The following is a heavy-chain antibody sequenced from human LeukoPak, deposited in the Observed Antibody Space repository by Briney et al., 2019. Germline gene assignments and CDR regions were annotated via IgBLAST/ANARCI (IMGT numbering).Heavy chain of an antibody. CDR2: MNPNSGNT. J-gene: IGHJ6*02. D-gene: IGHD1-26*01. CDR1: GYTFTSYD. CDR3: ARLLVGAHYYYGMDV. V-gene: IGHV1-8*01. Sequence: ASVKVSCKASGYTFTSYDINWVRQATGQGLEWMGWMNPNSGNTGYAQKFQGRVTMTRNTSISTAYMELSSLRSEDTAVYYCARLLVGAHYYYGMDVWGQGTTVTVSS.